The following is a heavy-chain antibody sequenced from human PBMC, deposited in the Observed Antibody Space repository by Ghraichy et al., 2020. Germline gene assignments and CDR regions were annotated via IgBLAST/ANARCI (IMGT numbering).Heavy chain of an antibody. J-gene: IGHJ4*02. Sequence: ASVKVSCKVSGYTLTELSMHWVRQAPGNGLEWMGGFDPEDGETIYAQKFQGRVTMTEDTSTDTAYMELSSLRSEDTAVYYCATVGVVIMAFDYWGQGTLVTVSS. V-gene: IGHV1-24*01. CDR2: FDPEDGET. CDR1: GYTLTELS. CDR3: ATVGVVIMAFDY. D-gene: IGHD3-3*01.